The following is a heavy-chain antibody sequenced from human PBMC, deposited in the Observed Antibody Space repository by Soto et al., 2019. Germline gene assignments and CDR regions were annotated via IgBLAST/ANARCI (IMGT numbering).Heavy chain of an antibody. CDR3: ARDHGGSTWFVGVYYFFGMAV. CDR2: ISSSGGAI. D-gene: IGHD6-13*01. J-gene: IGHJ6*02. CDR1: GFIFSDYT. V-gene: IGHV3-48*02. Sequence: GGSLRLSCAASGFIFSDYTMTWVRQAPGRGLEFVSHISSSGGAIFYAESVKGRFTVSRDNAKNSLYLQMNSLRDDDTAVYFCARDHGGSTWFVGVYYFFGMAVWGQGTAVTVSS.